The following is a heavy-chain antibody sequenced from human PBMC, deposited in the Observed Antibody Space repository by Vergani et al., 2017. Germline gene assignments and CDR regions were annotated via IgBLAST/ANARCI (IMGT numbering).Heavy chain of an antibody. V-gene: IGHV1-2*02. J-gene: IGHJ4*02. D-gene: IGHD3-3*01. Sequence: QVQLVQSGAEVKKPGASVKVSCKASGYTFTGYYMHWVRQAPGQGLEWMGWINPNSGGTNYAQKFQGRVTMTRDTSISTAYMELRSLRSDDTAVYYCAREPAGKVWSGYPIDYWGQGTLVTVSS. CDR1: GYTFTGYY. CDR3: AREPAGKVWSGYPIDY. CDR2: INPNSGGT.